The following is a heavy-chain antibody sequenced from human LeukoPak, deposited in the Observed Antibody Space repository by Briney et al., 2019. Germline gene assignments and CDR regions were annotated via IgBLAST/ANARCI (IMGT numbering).Heavy chain of an antibody. CDR2: INPNSGGT. CDR3: ARDTLLRYFDWLSNFDY. CDR1: GYTFTGYY. Sequence: ASVKVSCKASGYTFTGYYMHWVRQAPGQGLEWMGWINPNSGGTNYAQKFQGRVTMTRDTSISTAYMELSRLRSDDTAVYYCARDTLLRYFDWLSNFDYWGQGTLVTVSS. V-gene: IGHV1-2*02. D-gene: IGHD3-9*01. J-gene: IGHJ4*02.